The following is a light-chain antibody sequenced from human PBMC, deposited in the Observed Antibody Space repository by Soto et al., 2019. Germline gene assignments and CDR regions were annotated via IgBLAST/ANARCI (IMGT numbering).Light chain of an antibody. J-gene: IGKJ4*01. CDR2: VTS. V-gene: IGKV3-15*01. CDR1: QSVSSN. Sequence: EIVMTQSPATLSVSPGERATLSCRASQSVSSNLAWYQQKPGQAPRLLIYVTSTSATGIPARFSGSESGTDFTLTIRTLQSEDFAVYCCQQYNKWPLTFGGGTKVEVK. CDR3: QQYNKWPLT.